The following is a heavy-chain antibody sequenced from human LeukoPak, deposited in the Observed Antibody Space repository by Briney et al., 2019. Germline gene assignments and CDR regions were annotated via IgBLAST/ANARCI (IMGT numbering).Heavy chain of an antibody. CDR1: GGSFSHYY. J-gene: IGHJ5*02. CDR3: ARQDRTYYDILTP. D-gene: IGHD3-9*01. V-gene: IGHV4-34*01. CDR2: INHAGST. Sequence: SETLSLTCAVYGGSFSHYYWIWIRQPPGQGLEWIGEINHAGSTDSNPSLKSRLTMSVHTSKNQFSLQLNSVTAADTAVYYCARQDRTYYDILTPWGQGTLVTVSS.